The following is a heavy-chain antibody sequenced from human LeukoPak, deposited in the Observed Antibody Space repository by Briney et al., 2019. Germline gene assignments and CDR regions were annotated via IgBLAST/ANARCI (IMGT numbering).Heavy chain of an antibody. CDR3: ARIGYSYSAKFYY. Sequence: GGSLRLSCKGSGFSFISYWIAWVRQMPGKGLEWMGIIYPGDSDTRYSPSLQGQVTISADKSITTAYLQWSRLKASDTAMYYCARIGYSYSAKFYYWGPGTLVTVSS. D-gene: IGHD5-18*01. CDR1: GFSFISYW. CDR2: IYPGDSDT. J-gene: IGHJ4*02. V-gene: IGHV5-51*01.